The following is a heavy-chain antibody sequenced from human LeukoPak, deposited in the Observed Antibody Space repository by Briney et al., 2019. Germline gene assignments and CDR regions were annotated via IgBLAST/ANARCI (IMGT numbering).Heavy chain of an antibody. V-gene: IGHV4-34*01. CDR3: APRGDIEHSYGYGKWFDP. CDR2: INHSGST. CDR1: GGSFSGYY. D-gene: IGHD5-18*01. J-gene: IGHJ5*02. Sequence: PSETLSLTCAVYGGSFSGYYWNWIRQPPGKGLEWIGEINHSGSTNYNASLKSRVTISVDTSKNQFSLRLSSVTAADTAIYYCAPRGDIEHSYGYGKWFDPWGQGTRVTVSS.